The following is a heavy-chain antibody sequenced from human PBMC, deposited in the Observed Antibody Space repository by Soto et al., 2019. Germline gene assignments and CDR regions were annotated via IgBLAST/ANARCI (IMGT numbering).Heavy chain of an antibody. CDR3: ARNYDSSGYYFYFDY. CDR1: GGSISSSSYY. V-gene: IGHV4-39*07. J-gene: IGHJ4*02. CDR2: IYYSGST. Sequence: PSETLSLTCTVSGGSISSSSYYWGWIRQPPGKGLEWIGSIYYSGSTYYNPSLKSRVTISVDTSKNQFSLKLSSVTAADTAVYYCARNYDSSGYYFYFDYWGQGTLVTVSS. D-gene: IGHD3-22*01.